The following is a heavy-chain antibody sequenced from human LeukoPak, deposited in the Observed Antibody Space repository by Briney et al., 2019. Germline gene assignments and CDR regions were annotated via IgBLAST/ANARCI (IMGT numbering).Heavy chain of an antibody. J-gene: IGHJ4*02. CDR2: INHVGTGT. Sequence: GGSLRLSCAASGWMHWVRQVPGKGLVWVSGINHVGTGTYYADSVKGRFTISRDNAKNTVYLQMNSLRAEDTAVYYCAREGGFVLTVHGTSSLGELNSDFDYWGQGTLVTVSS. CDR1: GW. V-gene: IGHV3-74*01. D-gene: IGHD2-8*01. CDR3: AREGGFVLTVHGTSSLGELNSDFDY.